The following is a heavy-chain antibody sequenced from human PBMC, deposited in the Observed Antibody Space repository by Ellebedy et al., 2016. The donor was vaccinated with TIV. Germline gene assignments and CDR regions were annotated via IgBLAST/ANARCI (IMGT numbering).Heavy chain of an antibody. CDR2: INHSGST. D-gene: IGHD3-10*01. CDR3: QYGSGSYYPYYFDY. V-gene: IGHV4-34*01. CDR1: GGSFSGYY. J-gene: IGHJ4*02. Sequence: SETLSLTXAVYGGSFSGYYWSWIRQPPGKGLEWIGEINHSGSTNYNPSLKSRVTISVDTSKNQFSLKLSSVTAADTAVYYCQYGSGSYYPYYFDYWGQGTLVTVSS.